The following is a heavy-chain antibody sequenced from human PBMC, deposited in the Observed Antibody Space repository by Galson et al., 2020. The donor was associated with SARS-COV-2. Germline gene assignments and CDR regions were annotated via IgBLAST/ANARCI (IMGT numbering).Heavy chain of an antibody. Sequence: SETLSLTCAVSGFSISSGFYWAWIRQAPGKGLEWLGSIYHSGGPYYNPSVKGRLFMSVDTSTNHFSLRLTDLTAADTAVYYCARETGIYYFDFWGHGTLATVSS. CDR1: GFSISSGFY. V-gene: IGHV4-38-2*01. D-gene: IGHD3-10*01. CDR2: IYHSGGP. J-gene: IGHJ4*01. CDR3: ARETGIYYFDF.